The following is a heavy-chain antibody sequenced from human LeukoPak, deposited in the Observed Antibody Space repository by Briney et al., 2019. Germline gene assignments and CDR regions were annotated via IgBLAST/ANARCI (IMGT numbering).Heavy chain of an antibody. CDR3: ARDQPYMDV. CDR1: GYSISSGYY. V-gene: IGHV4-38-2*02. CDR2: IYHSGTT. Sequence: SETLSLTCTVSGYSISSGYYWVGIRQPRGKGLEWIGSIYHSGTTYYNPSFKSRVTISVDTSKNQFSLKLSSVTAADTAVYHCARDQPYMDVWGKGTTVTVSS. J-gene: IGHJ6*03.